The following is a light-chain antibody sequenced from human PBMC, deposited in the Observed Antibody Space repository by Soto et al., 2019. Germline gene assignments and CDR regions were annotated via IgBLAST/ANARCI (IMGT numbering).Light chain of an antibody. CDR3: GSWDSSLSAYV. CDR1: SSNIGGNS. J-gene: IGLJ1*01. Sequence: QSVMTQPPSVSAAPGQKGTISCSGSSSNIGGNSVSWYQQLPGTAPKLLIYDDNKRPSGIPDRFSGSKSGTSATLGITGFQTGDEADYYCGSWDSSLSAYVVGTGTKLTVL. CDR2: DDN. V-gene: IGLV1-51*01.